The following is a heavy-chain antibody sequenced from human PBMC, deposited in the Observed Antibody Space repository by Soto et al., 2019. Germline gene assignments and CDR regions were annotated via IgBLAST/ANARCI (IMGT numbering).Heavy chain of an antibody. CDR2: IYYSGST. V-gene: IGHV4-39*07. CDR1: GGSISSSSYY. J-gene: IGHJ4*02. D-gene: IGHD2-21*02. CDR3: ARGGDWQFDY. Sequence: SETLSLTCTVSGGSISSSSYYWGWIRQPPGKGLEWIGSIYYSGSTYYNPSLKSRVTISVDTSKNQVSLELSSMTAADTAVYYCARGGDWQFDYWGQGTLVTVSS.